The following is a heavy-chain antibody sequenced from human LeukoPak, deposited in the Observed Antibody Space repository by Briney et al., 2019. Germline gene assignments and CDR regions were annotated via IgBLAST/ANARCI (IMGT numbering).Heavy chain of an antibody. CDR3: ARDSYYDSSGYLTDY. J-gene: IGHJ4*02. D-gene: IGHD3-22*01. CDR1: GYTFTSYG. CDR2: ISAYNGNT. Sequence: AASVKVSCKASGYTFTSYGISWVRQAPGQGLEWMGWISAYNGNTNYAQKLQGRVTMTTDTSTSTAYMELRSLRSDDTAVYYCARDSYYDSSGYLTDYWGQGTLVTVSS. V-gene: IGHV1-18*01.